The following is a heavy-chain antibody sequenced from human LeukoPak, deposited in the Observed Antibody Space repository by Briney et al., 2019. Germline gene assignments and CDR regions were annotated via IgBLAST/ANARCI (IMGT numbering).Heavy chain of an antibody. D-gene: IGHD2-15*01. CDR2: ISGSGGST. Sequence: GGSLRLSCAASGFTFSSYAMSWVRQAPGKGLEWVSAISGSGGSTYYADSVKGRFTISRDNSKNTLYLQMNSLRAEDTAVYYCAKADAPYCSGGSCYFFDYWGQGALVTVS. J-gene: IGHJ4*02. CDR1: GFTFSSYA. V-gene: IGHV3-23*01. CDR3: AKADAPYCSGGSCYFFDY.